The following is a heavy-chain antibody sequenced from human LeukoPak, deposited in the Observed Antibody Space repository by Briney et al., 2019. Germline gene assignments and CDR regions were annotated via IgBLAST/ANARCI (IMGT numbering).Heavy chain of an antibody. V-gene: IGHV3-30*02. CDR2: IRYDGSNK. D-gene: IGHD3-9*01. CDR3: ARDPRSYYDIVY. CDR1: GFTFSSYG. J-gene: IGHJ4*02. Sequence: GGSLRLSCAASGFTFSSYGMHWVRQAPGKGLEWVAFIRYDGSNKYYADSVKGRFTISRDNSKNTLYLQMNSLRAEDTAVYYCARDPRSYYDIVYWGQGTLVTVSS.